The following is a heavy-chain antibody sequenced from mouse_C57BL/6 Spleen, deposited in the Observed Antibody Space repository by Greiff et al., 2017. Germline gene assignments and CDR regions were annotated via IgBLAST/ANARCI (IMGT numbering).Heavy chain of an antibody. D-gene: IGHD1-1*01. V-gene: IGHV3-6*01. J-gene: IGHJ4*01. Sequence: DVKLQESGPGLVKPSQSLSLTCSVTGYSITSGYYLNWIRQFPGNKLEWMGYISYDGSNNYNPSLKNRISITRDTSKNQFFLKLNSVTTEDTATYYCARDRDYYGSYYAMDYWGQGTSVTVSS. CDR1: GYSITSGYY. CDR2: ISYDGSN. CDR3: ARDRDYYGSYYAMDY.